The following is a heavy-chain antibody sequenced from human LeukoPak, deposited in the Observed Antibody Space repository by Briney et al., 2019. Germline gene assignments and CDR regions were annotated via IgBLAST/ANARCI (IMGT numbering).Heavy chain of an antibody. CDR2: ISSSGSNI. J-gene: IGHJ6*03. CDR3: ARREVAAAGSMDV. CDR1: GFTFSSYE. V-gene: IGHV3-48*03. Sequence: PGGSLRLSCAASGFTFSSYEMNWVRQAPGKGLGWVSYISSSGSNIYYADSVKGRFTISRDNAKNSLYLQMNSLRAEDTAVYYCARREVAAAGSMDVWGKGTTVTVSS. D-gene: IGHD6-13*01.